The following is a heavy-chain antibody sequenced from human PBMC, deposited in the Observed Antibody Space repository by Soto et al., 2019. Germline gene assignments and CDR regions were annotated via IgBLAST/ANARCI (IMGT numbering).Heavy chain of an antibody. Sequence: PGESLKISCRTSGYKFTSSWIAWLRQMPGKGLEWMRIIFPSDSDTRYSPSFQGQVTISADRSTSTVFLQWASLKASDTAVYFCARKDKSGYFNWFDPWGQGSLGTVSS. J-gene: IGHJ5*02. CDR3: ARKDKSGYFNWFDP. V-gene: IGHV5-51*01. D-gene: IGHD3-22*01. CDR1: GYKFTSSW. CDR2: IFPSDSDT.